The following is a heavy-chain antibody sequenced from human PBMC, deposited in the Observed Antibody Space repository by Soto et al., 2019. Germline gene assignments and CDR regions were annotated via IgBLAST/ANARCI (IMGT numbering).Heavy chain of an antibody. Sequence: SETLPLTCTVSGGSISRNNFHWSWIRQHPGKGLEWIGYIYYSVSTYYNTSLKSRVTISVDLSKNQFSLKLSSVTAADTAVYYCSRGTLGVVTLRYYYFDYWGQRTLVTVSS. CDR1: GGSISRNNFH. CDR3: SRGTLGVVTLRYYYFDY. CDR2: IYYSVST. V-gene: IGHV4-30-4*01. D-gene: IGHD2-15*01. J-gene: IGHJ4*02.